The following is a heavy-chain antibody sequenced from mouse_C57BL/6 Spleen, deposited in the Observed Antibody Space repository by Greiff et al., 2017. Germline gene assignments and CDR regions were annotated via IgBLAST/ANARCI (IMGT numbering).Heavy chain of an antibody. V-gene: IGHV1-62-2*01. CDR2: FYPGSGSK. CDR3: ARQERLLWMAY. Sequence: QVQLQQSGAELVKPGASVKLSCKASGYTFTEYSINWVKQRSGQGLEWIGWFYPGSGSKKYYGKFKDKATLAADKSSSIVYMELSRLTSEDSAVYVCARQERLLWMAYWGQGTLVTVSA. CDR1: GYTFTEYS. D-gene: IGHD2-10*01. J-gene: IGHJ3*01.